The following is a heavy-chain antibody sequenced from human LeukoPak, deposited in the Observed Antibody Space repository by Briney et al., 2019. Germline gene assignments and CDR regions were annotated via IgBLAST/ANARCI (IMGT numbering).Heavy chain of an antibody. Sequence: SETLSLTCAVSGGPFSGYFWSWIRQSSGQGLERIGEIHNSGTTNYNPSLNSRVTISEDTSKNQFYLNLSSVTAADTAVYYCARRYYYNLGSFPFDFWGQGTLVTVSS. CDR3: ARRYYYNLGSFPFDF. CDR1: GGPFSGYF. V-gene: IGHV4-34*01. J-gene: IGHJ4*02. CDR2: IHNSGTT. D-gene: IGHD3-10*01.